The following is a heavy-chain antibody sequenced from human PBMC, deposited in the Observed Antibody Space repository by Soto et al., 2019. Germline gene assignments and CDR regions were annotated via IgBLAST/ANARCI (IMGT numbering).Heavy chain of an antibody. Sequence: DTLCLTCTVSGGSISSYYWSWIRQPPGKGLEWIGYIYYSGSTNYNPSLKSRVTISVDTSKNQFSLKLSSVTAADTAVYYCARDLGYCSGGSCYGYYYYGMDVWGQGTTVTVSS. D-gene: IGHD2-15*01. V-gene: IGHV4-59*01. CDR3: ARDLGYCSGGSCYGYYYYGMDV. CDR1: GGSISSYY. J-gene: IGHJ6*02. CDR2: IYYSGST.